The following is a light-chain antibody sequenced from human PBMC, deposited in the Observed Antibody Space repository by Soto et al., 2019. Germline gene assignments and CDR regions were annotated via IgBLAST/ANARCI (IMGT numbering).Light chain of an antibody. CDR1: QTVGSN. J-gene: IGKJ2*01. V-gene: IGKV3-15*01. Sequence: ETVMTQSPGTLSVSPGERATLSCRASQTVGSNLAWYQQQPGQAPRLLIYGASTRATGIPARFSGSGSGTEFTLTISSLQSEDFAVYYCQQYNDWPPYTFGQGTKLEIK. CDR2: GAS. CDR3: QQYNDWPPYT.